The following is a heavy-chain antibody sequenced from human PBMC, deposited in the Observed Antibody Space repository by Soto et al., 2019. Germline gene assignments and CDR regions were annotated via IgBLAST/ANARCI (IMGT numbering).Heavy chain of an antibody. V-gene: IGHV3-30*18. D-gene: IGHD2-8*01. CDR3: AKDPRVGGYCTNGVCYSPWPGGAFFQH. CDR1: GFTFSSYG. J-gene: IGHJ1*01. CDR2: ISYDGSNK. Sequence: PGGSLRLSCAASGFTFSSYGMHWVRQAPGKGLEWVAVISYDGSNKYYADSVKGRFTISRDNSKNTLYLQMNSLRAEDTAVYYCAKDPRVGGYCTNGVCYSPWPGGAFFQHWGQGTLVTVSS.